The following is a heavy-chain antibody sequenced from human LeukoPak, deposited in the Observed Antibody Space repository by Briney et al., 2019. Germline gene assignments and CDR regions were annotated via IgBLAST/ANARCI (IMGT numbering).Heavy chain of an antibody. D-gene: IGHD1-26*01. CDR1: GFTFSRYA. CDR3: ARDGSGSYLGAFDI. CDR2: ISYDGSNK. Sequence: GGSLRLSCAASGFTFSRYAMHWVRQAPGKGLEWVAVISYDGSNKCYADSVKGRFTISRDNSKNTLYLQMNSLWAEDTAVYYCARDGSGSYLGAFDIWGQGTMVTVSS. V-gene: IGHV3-30*01. J-gene: IGHJ3*02.